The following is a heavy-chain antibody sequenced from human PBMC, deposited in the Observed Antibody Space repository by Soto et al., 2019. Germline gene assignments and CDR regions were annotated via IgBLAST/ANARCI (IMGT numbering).Heavy chain of an antibody. Sequence: GGSLRLSCAASGFTFSTQAMSWVRQAPGKGLEWVSTSNGYGDGTYYAASVRGRFTISRDNSENALYLQMHSLRAEDTALYYCAKAILGPNNAFDFWGRGTVVTVSS. J-gene: IGHJ4*02. CDR3: AKAILGPNNAFDF. CDR2: SNGYGDGT. D-gene: IGHD3-3*01. CDR1: GFTFSTQA. V-gene: IGHV3-23*01.